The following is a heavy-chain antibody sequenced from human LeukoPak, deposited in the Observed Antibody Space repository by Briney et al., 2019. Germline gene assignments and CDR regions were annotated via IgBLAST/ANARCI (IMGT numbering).Heavy chain of an antibody. CDR2: INSNDSTR. CDR3: ARGHDLERAAPTQFYGMDV. Sequence: GGSLRLSCAASGFTFSDYEMNWVRQAPGQGLEWVSYINSNDSTRYYVDSVKGRFTISRDNAKNSLYLQMNSLRAEDTAVYYCARGHDLERAAPTQFYGMDVWGQGTTVTISS. J-gene: IGHJ6*02. CDR1: GFTFSDYE. V-gene: IGHV3-48*03. D-gene: IGHD6-6*01.